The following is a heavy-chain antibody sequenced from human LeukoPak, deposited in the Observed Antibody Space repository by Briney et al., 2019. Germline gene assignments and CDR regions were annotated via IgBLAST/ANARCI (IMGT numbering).Heavy chain of an antibody. CDR3: ATRGRSSSGHGFSLDC. J-gene: IGHJ4*02. V-gene: IGHV3-66*01. CDR1: GFTVSSNF. D-gene: IGHD6-6*01. Sequence: GGSLRLSCAASGFTVSSNFMNWVRQAPGKGLEWFSLIYSGGGTYYADSVKGRFTISRDNSKNTLYLQMNSLRAEDTAVYYCATRGRSSSGHGFSLDCWGQGTLVTVSS. CDR2: IYSGGGT.